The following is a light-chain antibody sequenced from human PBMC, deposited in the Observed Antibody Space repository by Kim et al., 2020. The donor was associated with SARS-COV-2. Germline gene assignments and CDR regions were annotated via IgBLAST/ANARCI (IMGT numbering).Light chain of an antibody. CDR2: RAS. Sequence: SVSPGDRVNVSCKASQSLDSNLAWYQQRPGQAPRLLIYRASTRATGIPDRFSGSGSRTEFTLTISSLQSEDFAVYFCQHYNNWPYSFGQGTKLEI. CDR3: QHYNNWPYS. J-gene: IGKJ2*03. CDR1: QSLDSN. V-gene: IGKV3-15*01.